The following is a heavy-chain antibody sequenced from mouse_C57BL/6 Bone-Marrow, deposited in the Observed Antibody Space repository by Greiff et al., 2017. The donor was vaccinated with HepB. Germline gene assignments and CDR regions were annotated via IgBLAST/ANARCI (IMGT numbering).Heavy chain of an antibody. CDR3: ARDAKDYGSYWYFDV. J-gene: IGHJ1*03. D-gene: IGHD1-1*01. CDR2: SRNKANDYTT. Sequence: EVKLMESGGGLVQSGRSLRLSCATSGFTFSDFYMEWVRQAPGKGLEWIAASRNKANDYTTEYSASVKGRFIVSRDTSQSILYLQMNALRAEDTAIYYCARDAKDYGSYWYFDVWGTGTTVTVSS. V-gene: IGHV7-1*01. CDR1: GFTFSDFY.